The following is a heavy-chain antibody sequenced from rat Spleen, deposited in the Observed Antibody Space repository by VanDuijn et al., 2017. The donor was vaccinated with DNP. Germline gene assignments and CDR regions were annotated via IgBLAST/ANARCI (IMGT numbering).Heavy chain of an antibody. CDR3: ARGSGTYYWYFDF. Sequence: EVQLVESGGGLVQPGRSLKLSCAASGFTFSNYDMAWVRQAPERGLEWVATITSDGASTYYPDSVKGRFTISRDNAKNTLYLQMNSLRSEDTATYYCARGSGTYYWYFDFWGPGTMVTVSS. V-gene: IGHV5-7*01. J-gene: IGHJ1*01. CDR1: GFTFSNYD. D-gene: IGHD5-1*01. CDR2: ITSDGAST.